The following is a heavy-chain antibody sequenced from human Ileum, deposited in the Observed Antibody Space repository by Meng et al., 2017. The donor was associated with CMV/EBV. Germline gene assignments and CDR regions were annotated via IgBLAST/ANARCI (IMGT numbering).Heavy chain of an antibody. CDR2: IRKGGDVT. V-gene: IGHV3-23*01. J-gene: IGHJ4*02. CDR1: GFTFRQYA. Sequence: GESLKIYCAGSGFTFRQYAMSLVRQAPGPGLEWVSAIRKGGDVTAYADSVKSRFTISRDNVKSTVYLQVNSLRVEDTAVYFCANRDFYHPGAYYYDYYFDNWGQGILVTVSS. D-gene: IGHD3-22*01. CDR3: ANRDFYHPGAYYYDYYFDN.